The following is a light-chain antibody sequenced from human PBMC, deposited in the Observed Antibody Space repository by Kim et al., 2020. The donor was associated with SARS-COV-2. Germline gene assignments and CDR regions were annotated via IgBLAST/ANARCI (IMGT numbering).Light chain of an antibody. V-gene: IGLV1-47*01. CDR2: KND. CDR3: ATWDDSLSAWV. J-gene: IGLJ3*02. CDR1: NSNIGDNS. Sequence: GQSVTISCSGTNSNIGDNSVSWYQHLPGTGPKLLIYKNDRRPSGVPDRFSGSKSATSASLAISGLRSEDEADYYCATWDDSLSAWVFGGGTQLTVL.